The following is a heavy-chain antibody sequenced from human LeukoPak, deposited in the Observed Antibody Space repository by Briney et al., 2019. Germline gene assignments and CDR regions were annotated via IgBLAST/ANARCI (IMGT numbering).Heavy chain of an antibody. CDR1: GLTFSNYA. D-gene: IGHD6-6*01. CDR3: AKAIHSSSSGVVDY. V-gene: IGHV3-30*02. CDR2: IRYDGSNK. J-gene: IGHJ4*02. Sequence: PGGSLRLSCAASGLTFSNYAMHWVRQAPGKGLEWVKFIRYDGSNKYYAESVKGRFTISRDNSKNTLYLQMSSLRAEDTAVYYCAKAIHSSSSGVVDYWGQGTLVTVSS.